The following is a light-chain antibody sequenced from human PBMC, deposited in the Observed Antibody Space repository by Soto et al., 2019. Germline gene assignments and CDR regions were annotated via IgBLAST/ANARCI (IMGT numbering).Light chain of an antibody. CDR3: SSYTSSTTLYV. J-gene: IGLJ1*01. CDR2: EVS. Sequence: QSALTQPASVSGSPGQSITISCTGTSSDVGGYNYVSWYQQHPGKAPKLMIYEVSNRPSGVSSRFSGSKSGNTASLTISGLQAEDGADYYCSSYTSSTTLYVFGTGTKVTVL. V-gene: IGLV2-14*01. CDR1: SSDVGGYNY.